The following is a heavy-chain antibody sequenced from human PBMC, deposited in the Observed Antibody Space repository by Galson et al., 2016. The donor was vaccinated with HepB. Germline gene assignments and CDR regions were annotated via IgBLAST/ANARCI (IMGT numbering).Heavy chain of an antibody. Sequence: SCKASGGPFSTYALSWVRQAPGQGLEWVGGIVPILRTPSYAQRLKGRVTITADESTSTVYMELSSLTYQDTAVYYCAIIYRPRRNPRFGMDVWGQGTTVTVSS. CDR2: IVPILRTP. J-gene: IGHJ6*02. V-gene: IGHV1-69*01. CDR1: GGPFSTYA. D-gene: IGHD1-14*01. CDR3: AIIYRPRRNPRFGMDV.